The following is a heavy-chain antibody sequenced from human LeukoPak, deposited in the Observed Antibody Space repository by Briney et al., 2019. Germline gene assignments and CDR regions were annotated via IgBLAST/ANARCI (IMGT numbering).Heavy chain of an antibody. J-gene: IGHJ4*02. Sequence: GGSLRLSCAASGFSVSSNYMSWVRQAPGKGLEWVSVIYSGGTGGSTYYADSVKGRFTISRDNSKNTLYLQMNSLRAEDTAVYYCAKSFGDGIFDYWGQGTLVTVSS. V-gene: IGHV3-66*01. CDR3: AKSFGDGIFDY. CDR2: IYSGGTGGST. D-gene: IGHD3-3*01. CDR1: GFSVSSNY.